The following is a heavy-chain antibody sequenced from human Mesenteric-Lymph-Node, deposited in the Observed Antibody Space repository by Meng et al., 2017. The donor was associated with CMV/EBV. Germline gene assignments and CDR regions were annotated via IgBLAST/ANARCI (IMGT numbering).Heavy chain of an antibody. J-gene: IGHJ4*02. Sequence: EVHLVESGGGLCQRGGSLRRSCAAAGFNVRDQYMSWVRQAPGKGLEWVCIIYRGDNTYYIDSVKDRFTVSRDNSKNTMYLQMNSLRVEDTAVYYCTGDSVSNPNLDYWGQGTLVTVSS. CDR2: IYRGDNT. CDR1: GFNVRDQY. D-gene: IGHD3-10*01. V-gene: IGHV3-66*01. CDR3: TGDSVSNPNLDY.